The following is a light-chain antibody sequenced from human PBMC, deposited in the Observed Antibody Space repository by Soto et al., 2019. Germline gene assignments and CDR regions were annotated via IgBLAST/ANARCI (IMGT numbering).Light chain of an antibody. CDR3: MQALQTPLLT. V-gene: IGKV2-28*01. J-gene: IGKJ4*01. Sequence: DIVLTQSPLSLPVTPGEPASISCRSNQSLLHSNGYNYLGWYLQKSGQSPQLLIYLNSNRASGVPDRFSGSGSGTDFTLKISRVEAGDVGVYYCMQALQTPLLTFGGGTKVDIK. CDR1: QSLLHSNGYNY. CDR2: LNS.